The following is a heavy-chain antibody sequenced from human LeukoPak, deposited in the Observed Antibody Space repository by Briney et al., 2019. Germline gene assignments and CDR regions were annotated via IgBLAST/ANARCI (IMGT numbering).Heavy chain of an antibody. D-gene: IGHD3-22*01. CDR1: GGSISSGGYY. CDR3: ARPLVQYYDSSGYDAFDI. Sequence: SQTLSLTRTVSGGSISSGGYYWSWIRQPPGKGLEWIGYIYHSGSTYYNPSLKSRVTISVDRSKNQFSLKLSSVTAADTAVYYCARPLVQYYDSSGYDAFDIWGQGTMVTVSS. CDR2: IYHSGST. V-gene: IGHV4-30-2*01. J-gene: IGHJ3*02.